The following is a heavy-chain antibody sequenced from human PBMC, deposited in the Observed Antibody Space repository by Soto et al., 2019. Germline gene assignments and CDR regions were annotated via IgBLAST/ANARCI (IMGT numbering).Heavy chain of an antibody. CDR1: GFTFSSYD. CDR3: AKDRVAYSGSRQGYYYYGMDV. V-gene: IGHV3-30*18. Sequence: QVQLVESGGGVVQPGRSLRLSCAASGFTFSSYDMHWVRQAPGKGLEWVAVISYDGSNKYYADSVKGRFTISRDNSKNTLYLQMNSLRAEDTAVYYCAKDRVAYSGSRQGYYYYGMDVWGQGTTVTVSS. D-gene: IGHD1-26*01. J-gene: IGHJ6*02. CDR2: ISYDGSNK.